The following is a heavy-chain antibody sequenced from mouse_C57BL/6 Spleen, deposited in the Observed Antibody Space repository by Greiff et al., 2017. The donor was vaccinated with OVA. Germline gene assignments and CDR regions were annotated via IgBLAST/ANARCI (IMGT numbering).Heavy chain of an antibody. Sequence: EVKLVESGGGLVKPGGSLKLSCAASGFTFSDYGMHWVRQAPEKGLEWVAYISSGSSTIYYADTVKGRFTISRDNAKNTLFLQMTSLSSEDTAMYYCANVITTVVARAMDYWGQGTSVTVSS. D-gene: IGHD1-1*01. J-gene: IGHJ4*01. V-gene: IGHV5-17*01. CDR2: ISSGSSTI. CDR3: ANVITTVVARAMDY. CDR1: GFTFSDYG.